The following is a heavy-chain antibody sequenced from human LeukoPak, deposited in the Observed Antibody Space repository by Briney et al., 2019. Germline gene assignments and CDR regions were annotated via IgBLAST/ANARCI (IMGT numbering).Heavy chain of an antibody. CDR3: ARGWFGDIEY. Sequence: GGSLRLSCGASGFAFSNYWMHWVRQAPGKGLVWVARIHSDGTYTSYADSMKGRFTISRDNARNTLYLQINSLRAEDTAVYYYARGWFGDIEYWGQGTLVSVSS. CDR1: GFAFSNYW. J-gene: IGHJ4*02. D-gene: IGHD2-15*01. V-gene: IGHV3-74*01. CDR2: IHSDGTYT.